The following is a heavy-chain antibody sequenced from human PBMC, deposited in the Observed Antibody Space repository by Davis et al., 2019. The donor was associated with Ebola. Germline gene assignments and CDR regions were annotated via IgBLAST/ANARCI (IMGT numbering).Heavy chain of an antibody. D-gene: IGHD3-3*01. CDR2: IYVGGDT. CDR1: GFTVNSNY. Sequence: GESLKISCAASGFTVNSNYMSWVRQAPGKGLEWVSVIYVGGDTYYADSVKGRFSISRDYSKNMLCLQMNSLRVDDTAVYYCAKSGILEWLLYSDYYYGMDVWGQGTTVTVSS. CDR3: AKSGILEWLLYSDYYYGMDV. V-gene: IGHV3-66*01. J-gene: IGHJ6*02.